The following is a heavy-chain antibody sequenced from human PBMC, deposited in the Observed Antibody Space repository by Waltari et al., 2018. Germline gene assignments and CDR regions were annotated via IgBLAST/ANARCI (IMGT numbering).Heavy chain of an antibody. Sequence: VQLQESGPGLVKPSETLSLTCTAPGGPLPSDYWNWVRQPPGKGLEWIAFIYYTGSTNYNPSLRSRVTISVDTSKNQFSLELRSVSAADTAMYYCARGRVVPAAVDSWGQGTLVTVSS. CDR1: GGPLPSDY. D-gene: IGHD2-2*01. J-gene: IGHJ4*02. CDR3: ARGRVVPAAVDS. V-gene: IGHV4-59*01. CDR2: IYYTGST.